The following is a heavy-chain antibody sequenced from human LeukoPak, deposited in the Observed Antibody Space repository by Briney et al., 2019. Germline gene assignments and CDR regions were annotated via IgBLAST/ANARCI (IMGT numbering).Heavy chain of an antibody. Sequence: QPGGSLRLSCAASGFTFSSYEMNWVRQAPGKGLEWVSYISSSGSTIYYADSVKGRFTISRDNAENSLYMQMNSLRAEDKAVYYCARDQYSSGYRPLDYWGQGTLVTVSS. V-gene: IGHV3-48*03. J-gene: IGHJ4*02. CDR1: GFTFSSYE. D-gene: IGHD3-22*01. CDR3: ARDQYSSGYRPLDY. CDR2: ISSSGSTI.